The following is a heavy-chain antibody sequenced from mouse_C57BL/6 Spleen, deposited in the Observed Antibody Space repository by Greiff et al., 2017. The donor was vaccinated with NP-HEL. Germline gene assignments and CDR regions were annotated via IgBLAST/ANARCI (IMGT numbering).Heavy chain of an antibody. D-gene: IGHD3-2*02. V-gene: IGHV1-26*01. CDR2: INTNNGGT. CDR1: GYTFTDYY. J-gene: IGHJ2*01. Sequence: EVQLQQSGPELVKPGASVKISCKAPGYTFTDYYMNWVKQSHGKSLEWIGDINTNNGGTSYNQKFKGKDTLTVDKSSSTAYRELRSLTSADSAVYDCARGGSGYVKDYWGQGTTLTVSS. CDR3: ARGGSGYVKDY.